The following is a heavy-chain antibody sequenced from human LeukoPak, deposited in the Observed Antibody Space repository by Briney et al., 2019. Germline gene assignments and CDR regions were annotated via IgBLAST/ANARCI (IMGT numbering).Heavy chain of an antibody. CDR2: IYWDDDK. V-gene: IGHV2-5*02. CDR3: AHRPPGGYSYVFDY. CDR1: GFSLSTSGVG. Sequence: KRPGPTLVKPTQTLTLTCTFSGFSLSTSGVGVGWIRQPPGKALEWLALIYWDDDKRYSPSLKSRLTITKDTSKNQVVLTMTNMDPVDTATYYCAHRPPGGYSYVFDYWGQGTLVTVSS. J-gene: IGHJ4*02. D-gene: IGHD5-18*01.